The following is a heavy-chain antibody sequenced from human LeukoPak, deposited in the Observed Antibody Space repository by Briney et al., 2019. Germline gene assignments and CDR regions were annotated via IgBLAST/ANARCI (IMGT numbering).Heavy chain of an antibody. Sequence: SETLSLTCTVSGGSISSSSYYWGWIRQPPGKGLEWIGSIYYSGSTYYNPSLKSRVTISVDTSKNQFSLKLSSVTAAGTAVYYCMGYATATASFDYWGQGTLVTVSS. CDR2: IYYSGST. D-gene: IGHD2-8*01. CDR3: MGYATATASFDY. J-gene: IGHJ4*02. V-gene: IGHV4-39*01. CDR1: GGSISSSSYY.